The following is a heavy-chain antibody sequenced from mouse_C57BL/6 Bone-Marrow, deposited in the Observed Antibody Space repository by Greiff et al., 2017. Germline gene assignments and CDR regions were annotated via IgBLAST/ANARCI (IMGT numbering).Heavy chain of an antibody. D-gene: IGHD1-1*01. Sequence: EVQLQQSGPELVKPGASVKISCKASGYTFTDYYMNWVKQSPGKSLEWIGDINPNNGGTSYNQKLKGKATLTVDKSSSTAYMELRSLTSEDSAVYYGARDYYGSSWYFDYWGQGTILTVSA. CDR1: GYTFTDYY. CDR3: ARDYYGSSWYFDY. J-gene: IGHJ2*01. V-gene: IGHV1-26*01. CDR2: INPNNGGT.